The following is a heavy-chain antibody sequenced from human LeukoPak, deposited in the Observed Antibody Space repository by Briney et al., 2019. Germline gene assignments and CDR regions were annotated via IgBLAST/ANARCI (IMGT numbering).Heavy chain of an antibody. CDR2: IYDSGYT. Sequence: KPSETLSLTCTVSSGSIRSHFWSWIRQPPGKGLEWIGYIYDSGYTKYSPSLKSRVTISIDTSKNQFSLKLNSVTAADAAVYYCARTIESRPYYFDSWGQGTLVIVSS. D-gene: IGHD6-6*01. V-gene: IGHV4-59*11. CDR3: ARTIESRPYYFDS. CDR1: SGSIRSHF. J-gene: IGHJ4*02.